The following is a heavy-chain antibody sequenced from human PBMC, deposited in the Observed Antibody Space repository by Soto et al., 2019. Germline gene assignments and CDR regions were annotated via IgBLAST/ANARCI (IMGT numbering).Heavy chain of an antibody. D-gene: IGHD3-22*01. J-gene: IGHJ4*02. Sequence: GGSLRLSCAASGFTFSSYAMSWVRQAPGKGLEWVSAISGSGGSTYYADSVKGRFTISRDNSKNTLYLQMNSLRAEDTAVYYCAKAGSYYYGSSGPNFDYWGQGTLVTVSS. V-gene: IGHV3-23*01. CDR2: ISGSGGST. CDR3: AKAGSYYYGSSGPNFDY. CDR1: GFTFSSYA.